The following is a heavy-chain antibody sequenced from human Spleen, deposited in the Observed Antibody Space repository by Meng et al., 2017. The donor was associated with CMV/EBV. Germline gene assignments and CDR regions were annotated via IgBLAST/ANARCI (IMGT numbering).Heavy chain of an antibody. CDR1: GGSFSGYY. V-gene: IGHV4-34*01. J-gene: IGHJ4*02. Sequence: QVMLKQWAAVMLTPSETLSITCAVYGGSFSGYYWSWIRQPPGKGLEWIGEINDSGSTNYNPSLKSRVTISVDTSKTQFSLKLSSVTAADTAVYYCASIAAAGTAIVYWGQGTLVTVSS. D-gene: IGHD6-13*01. CDR2: INDSGST. CDR3: ASIAAAGTAIVY.